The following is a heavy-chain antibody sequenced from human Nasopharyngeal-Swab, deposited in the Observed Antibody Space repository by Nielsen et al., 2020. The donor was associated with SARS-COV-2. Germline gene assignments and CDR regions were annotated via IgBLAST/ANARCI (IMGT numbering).Heavy chain of an antibody. J-gene: IGHJ4*02. CDR1: GGSFSGYY. CDR3: AREVIGYDYGDPFDY. V-gene: IGHV4-34*01. D-gene: IGHD4-17*01. Sequence: SETLSLTCAVYGGSFSGYYWSWIRQPPGKGLEWIGGINHSGSTNYNPSLKSRVTISVDTSKNQFSLKLSSVTAADTAVYYCAREVIGYDYGDPFDYWGQGTLVTVSS. CDR2: INHSGST.